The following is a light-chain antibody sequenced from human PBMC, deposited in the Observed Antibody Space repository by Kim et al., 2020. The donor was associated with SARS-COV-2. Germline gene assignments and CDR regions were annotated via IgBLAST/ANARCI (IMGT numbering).Light chain of an antibody. CDR1: SSDVGRYNY. Sequence: GQSVTISCTGTSSDVGRYNYVSWYQQHPGKAPKVMIYDVSERPSGVPDRVSGSKSGNTASLTISGLQAEDEADYYCSSFAGSYTWVFGGGTKVTVL. CDR2: DVS. V-gene: IGLV2-11*01. J-gene: IGLJ3*02. CDR3: SSFAGSYTWV.